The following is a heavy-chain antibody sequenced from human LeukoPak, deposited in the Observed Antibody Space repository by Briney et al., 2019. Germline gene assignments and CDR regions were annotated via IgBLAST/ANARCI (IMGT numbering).Heavy chain of an antibody. CDR2: ISGSGGST. V-gene: IGHV3-23*01. CDR3: AKDRVNSGSYPYYFDY. D-gene: IGHD1-26*01. Sequence: PGGSLRLSCAASGFTFSSDAMSGVRQAPGKGLEWVSAISGSGGSTYYADSVKGRFTISRDNSKNTLYLQMNSLRAEDTAVYYCAKDRVNSGSYPYYFDYWGQGTLVTVSS. J-gene: IGHJ4*02. CDR1: GFTFSSDA.